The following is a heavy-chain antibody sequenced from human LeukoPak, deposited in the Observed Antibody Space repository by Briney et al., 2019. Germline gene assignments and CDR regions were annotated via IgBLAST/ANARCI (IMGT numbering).Heavy chain of an antibody. V-gene: IGHV3-53*05. D-gene: IGHD4-23*01. CDR1: GFIVSTNY. CDR3: TDAVAG. J-gene: IGHJ4*02. CDR2: IYTDGST. Sequence: GGSLRLSCAASGFIVSTNYVTWVRQPPGKGLEWVSVIYTDGSTYYAASVKGRFTISRDNSKNTLYLQMSSLRAEDTAVYYCTDAVAGWGQGTLVTVSS.